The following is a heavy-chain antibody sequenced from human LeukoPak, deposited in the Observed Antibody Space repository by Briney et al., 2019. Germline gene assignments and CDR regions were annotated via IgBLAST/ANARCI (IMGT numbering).Heavy chain of an antibody. D-gene: IGHD5-18*01. CDR3: ARDLGQLWYGSTGGY. V-gene: IGHV3-74*01. CDR1: GFTFSSYW. Sequence: GGSLRLSCAASGFTFSSYWMHWVRQAPGKGLVWVSRINSDGSSTSYADSVKGRFTISRDNAKNTLYLQMNSLRAEDTAVYYCARDLGQLWYGSTGGYWGQGTLVTVSS. CDR2: INSDGSST. J-gene: IGHJ4*02.